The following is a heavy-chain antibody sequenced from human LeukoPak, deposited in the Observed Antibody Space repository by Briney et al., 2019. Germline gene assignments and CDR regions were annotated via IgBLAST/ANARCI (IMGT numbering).Heavy chain of an antibody. CDR2: INWNGGST. V-gene: IGHV3-20*04. J-gene: IGHJ6*03. CDR3: ARHSGYDLYYYMDV. CDR1: GFTFDDYG. Sequence: GGSLRLSCAASGFTFDDYGMSWVRQAPGKGLEWVSGINWNGGSTGYADSVKGRFTISRDNAKNSLYLQMNSLRAEDTALYYCARHSGYDLYYYMDVWGKGTTVTVSS. D-gene: IGHD5-12*01.